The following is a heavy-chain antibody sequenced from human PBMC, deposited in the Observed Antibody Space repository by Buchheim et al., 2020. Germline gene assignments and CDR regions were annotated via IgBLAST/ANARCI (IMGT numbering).Heavy chain of an antibody. V-gene: IGHV4-39*02. CDR2: IIYSGST. Sequence: QLQLQESGPGLVKPSETLSLTCTVSGGSISSSSYYWGWIRQPPGKGLEWIGSIIYSGSTYYNPSLKSRVTISVDTSKNTFSLKLSSVTAADTAVYYCARRPMIVSRYYYYYGMDVWGQGTT. CDR1: GGSISSSSYY. D-gene: IGHD3-22*01. CDR3: ARRPMIVSRYYYYYGMDV. J-gene: IGHJ6*02.